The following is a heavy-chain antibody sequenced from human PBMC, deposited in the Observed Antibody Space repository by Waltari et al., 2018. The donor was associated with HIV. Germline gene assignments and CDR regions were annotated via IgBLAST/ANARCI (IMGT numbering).Heavy chain of an antibody. Sequence: EVQLVESGGGLVQPGGSLRLSCAASGFTFSNVWMSWVRQAPGTGVEWLAKIRLDGSGKYYVDSVKCRFTISRDNAKNSLYLQMNSLRAEDTAVYYCASPSIRAGMDVWGQGTTVTVSS. CDR2: IRLDGSGK. V-gene: IGHV3-7*01. D-gene: IGHD2-2*02. CDR1: GFTFSNVW. CDR3: ASPSIRAGMDV. J-gene: IGHJ6*02.